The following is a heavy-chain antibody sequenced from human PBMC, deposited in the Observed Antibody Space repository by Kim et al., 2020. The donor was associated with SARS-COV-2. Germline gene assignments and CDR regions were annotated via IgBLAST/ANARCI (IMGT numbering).Heavy chain of an antibody. D-gene: IGHD3-3*01. CDR3: ARGRIFGVVRYSYNYYYYGMDV. CDR2: INHSGST. CDR1: GGSFSGYY. V-gene: IGHV4-34*01. J-gene: IGHJ6*02. Sequence: SETLSLTCAVYGGSFSGYYWSWIRQPPGKGLEWIGEINHSGSTNYNPSLKSRVTISVDTSKNQFSLKLSSVTAADTAVYYCARGRIFGVVRYSYNYYYYGMDVWGQGTTVTVSS.